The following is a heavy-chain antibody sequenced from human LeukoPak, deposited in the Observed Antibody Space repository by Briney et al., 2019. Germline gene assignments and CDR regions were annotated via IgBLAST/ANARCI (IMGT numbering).Heavy chain of an antibody. CDR2: ISGSGGST. Sequence: GGSLRLSCTASGFTFSSYGMSWVRQAPGKGLELVSAISGSGGSTYHSDSVKGRFTTFRDNSKNTLYLQMNSLRADDTAVYYCATLWLAHYYYYYMDVWGKGTTVTISS. J-gene: IGHJ6*03. D-gene: IGHD6-19*01. CDR1: GFTFSSYG. CDR3: ATLWLAHYYYYYMDV. V-gene: IGHV3-23*01.